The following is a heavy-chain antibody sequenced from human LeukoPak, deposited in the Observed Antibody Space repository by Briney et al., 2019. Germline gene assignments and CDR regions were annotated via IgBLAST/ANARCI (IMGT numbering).Heavy chain of an antibody. CDR2: IYYSGST. CDR1: GDSISSSSNY. Sequence: SGTLSLTCTVSGDSISSSSNYWGWIRQPPGKGLEWIGNIYYSGSTYYNPSLKSRVTISVGTSKNQFSLKLSSVTAADTAVYYCARDRIAVAGTDYWGQGTLVTVSS. CDR3: ARDRIAVAGTDY. J-gene: IGHJ4*02. V-gene: IGHV4-39*07. D-gene: IGHD6-19*01.